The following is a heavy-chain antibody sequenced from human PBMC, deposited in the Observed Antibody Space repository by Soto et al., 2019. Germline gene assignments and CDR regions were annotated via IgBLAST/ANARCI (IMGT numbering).Heavy chain of an antibody. CDR2: IFSNDEK. CDR1: GFSLSNPRMG. D-gene: IGHD3-10*01. V-gene: IGHV2-26*01. J-gene: IGHJ4*02. CDR3: ARIEDGSGSYYFDY. Sequence: QVTLKESGPVLVKPTETLTLTCTVSGFSLSNPRMGVSWIRQPPGKALEWLAHIFSNDEKSYSTSLKSRLTISKDTSKSQVVLTMTNMDPVDTATYYCARIEDGSGSYYFDYWGQGTLVTVSS.